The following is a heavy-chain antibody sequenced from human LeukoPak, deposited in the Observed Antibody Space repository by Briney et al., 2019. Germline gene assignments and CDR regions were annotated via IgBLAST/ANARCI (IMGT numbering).Heavy chain of an antibody. CDR1: GGSFSGYY. V-gene: IGHV4-34*01. J-gene: IGHJ4*02. CDR3: AREHELAAAGTELDY. D-gene: IGHD6-13*01. CDR2: INHSGST. Sequence: PSETLSLTCAVYGGSFSGYYWSWIRQPPGKGLKWIGEINHSGSTNYNPSLKSRVTISVDTSKNQFSLKLSSVTAADTAVYYCAREHELAAAGTELDYWGQGTLVTVSS.